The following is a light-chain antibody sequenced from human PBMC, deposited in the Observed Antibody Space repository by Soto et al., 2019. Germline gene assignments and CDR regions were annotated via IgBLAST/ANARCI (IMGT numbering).Light chain of an antibody. J-gene: IGLJ1*01. Sequence: QSVLTQPASVSGSPGQSITISCTGTSSDVGGYNYVSWYQQHPGKAPKLMIYDVSNRPSGVSNRFSGSKSGNTASLTISGLPAEDEADYYCSSYTSSSTLYVIGTGTQLTVL. CDR3: SSYTSSSTLYV. V-gene: IGLV2-14*01. CDR2: DVS. CDR1: SSDVGGYNY.